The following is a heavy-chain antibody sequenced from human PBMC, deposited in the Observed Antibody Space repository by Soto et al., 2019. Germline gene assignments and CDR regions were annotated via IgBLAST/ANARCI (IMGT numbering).Heavy chain of an antibody. CDR1: GFTFSNFA. V-gene: IGHV3-23*01. J-gene: IGHJ4*02. CDR3: AKSPLGHCSGALCSELDY. Sequence: EVQLLESGGGLVQPGGSLRLSCAASGFTFSNFAMSWVRQAPGKRLEWVSAISGDNDVTYHADSVKGRFNISRDNSENTLYLQMTSLRAEDTAVYFWAKSPLGHCSGALCSELDYWGQGTLVTVSA. D-gene: IGHD2-15*01. CDR2: ISGDNDVT.